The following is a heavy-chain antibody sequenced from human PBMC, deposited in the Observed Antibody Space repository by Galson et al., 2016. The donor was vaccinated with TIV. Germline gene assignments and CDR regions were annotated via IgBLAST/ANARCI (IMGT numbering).Heavy chain of an antibody. CDR3: ARRGPRYGKFDY. CDR1: GYSFTSYW. Sequence: QSGAEVKKPGESLKISCKGSGYSFTSYWIGWVRQMPGKGLEWMGIVYPDDSDTTYNPSFQGQVTFSADKSINTAFLQWSSLEASDTAMYYCARRGPRYGKFDYWGQGTPVTVSS. J-gene: IGHJ4*02. V-gene: IGHV5-51*01. D-gene: IGHD4-17*01. CDR2: VYPDDSDT.